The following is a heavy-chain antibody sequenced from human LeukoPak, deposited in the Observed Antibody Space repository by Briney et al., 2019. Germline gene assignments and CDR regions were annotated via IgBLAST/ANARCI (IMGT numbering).Heavy chain of an antibody. D-gene: IGHD2-15*01. CDR1: GFTFSSYG. V-gene: IGHV3-23*01. CDR3: AKGSLPVVAGSFSDY. Sequence: PGGSLRLSCAASGFTFSSYGMNWVRQAPGKGLEWVSVISGSGGSRDYADSVKGRFTISRDNSKNTLYLQMNSLRAEDTAVYYCAKGSLPVVAGSFSDYWGQGTLVTVSS. J-gene: IGHJ4*02. CDR2: ISGSGGSR.